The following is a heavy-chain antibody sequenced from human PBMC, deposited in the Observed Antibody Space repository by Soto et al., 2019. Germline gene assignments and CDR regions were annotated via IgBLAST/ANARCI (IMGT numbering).Heavy chain of an antibody. Sequence: KTSETLSLTCTVSGGSVSTGMKYWGWVRQPPGKALEFIGYMYKTGETLLNSSLKSRVTLSMETSKSQFSLTLSSVTAADTAVYFCMKAHESGDFLGMSVWGPGTTVTVSS. CDR1: GGSVSTGMKY. CDR2: MYKTGET. D-gene: IGHD3-10*01. J-gene: IGHJ6*02. CDR3: MKAHESGDFLGMSV. V-gene: IGHV4-61*01.